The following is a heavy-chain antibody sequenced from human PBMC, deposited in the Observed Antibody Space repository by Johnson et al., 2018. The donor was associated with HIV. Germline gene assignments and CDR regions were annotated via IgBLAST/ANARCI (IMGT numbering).Heavy chain of an antibody. CDR2: ISYDGSNK. CDR1: GFTFSSYG. J-gene: IGHJ3*02. CDR3: AKDLVDTAMDDAFDI. V-gene: IGHV3-30*18. Sequence: QMLLVESGGGVVQPGRSLRLSCAASGFTFSSYGMHWVRQAPGKGLEWLAVISYDGSNKYYADSVKGRFTISRDNSKNTLYLQMNSLRAEDTAVYYCAKDLVDTAMDDAFDIWGQGTMVTVSS. D-gene: IGHD5-18*01.